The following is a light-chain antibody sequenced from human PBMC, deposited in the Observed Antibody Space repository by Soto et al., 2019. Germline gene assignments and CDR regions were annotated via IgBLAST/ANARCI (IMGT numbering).Light chain of an antibody. Sequence: EVVMTQSPGTLYVSPGERATLSCRASQSVGGNLAWYQQKPGQAPRLLIYDASTRATGVPVRFSGSGAGTEFTLTISSLQSEDFALYSCQQSKYGPLTFGGGTKVEIK. CDR1: QSVGGN. CDR2: DAS. V-gene: IGKV3-15*01. J-gene: IGKJ4*01. CDR3: QQSKYGPLT.